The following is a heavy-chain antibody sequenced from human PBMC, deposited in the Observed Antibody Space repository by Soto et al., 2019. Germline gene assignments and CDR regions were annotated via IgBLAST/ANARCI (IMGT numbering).Heavy chain of an antibody. V-gene: IGHV4-39*01. CDR3: AGLIKGFWSGYYRFDY. J-gene: IGHJ4*02. CDR2: IYYSGST. D-gene: IGHD3-3*01. Sequence: SETLSLTCTVSGGSISSSSYYWGWIRQPPGKGLEWIGSIYYSGSTYYNPSLKSRVTISVDTSKNQFSLKLSSVTAADTAVYYCAGLIKGFWSGYYRFDYWGQGTLVTVSS. CDR1: GGSISSSSYY.